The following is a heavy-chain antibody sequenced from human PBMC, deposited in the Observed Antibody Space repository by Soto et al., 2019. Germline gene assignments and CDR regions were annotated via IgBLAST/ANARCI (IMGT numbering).Heavy chain of an antibody. Sequence: GGSLRLSCAASGFTFSSYGMHWVRQAPGKGLEWVAVISYDGSNKYYADSVKGRFTISRDNSKNTLYLQMNSLRAEDTAVYYCAKDTPRGIAAAGIDYWGQGTLVTVSS. CDR2: ISYDGSNK. D-gene: IGHD6-13*01. J-gene: IGHJ4*02. V-gene: IGHV3-30*18. CDR1: GFTFSSYG. CDR3: AKDTPRGIAAAGIDY.